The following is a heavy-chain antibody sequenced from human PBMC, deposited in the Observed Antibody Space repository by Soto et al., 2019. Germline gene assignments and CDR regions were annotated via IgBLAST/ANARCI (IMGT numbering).Heavy chain of an antibody. D-gene: IGHD6-19*01. CDR2: VGNDGSVT. Sequence: QVQLVESGGGVVQPGRSLRLSCAASGFTFSSYGIHWVRQAPGKGLEWVAVVGNDGSVTYYADSVKGRFTLSRDNSKTTVYLQMNSPRVEDTALYYCAKESTEVAGPWYFDLWGRGTLVTVSS. CDR3: AKESTEVAGPWYFDL. J-gene: IGHJ2*01. CDR1: GFTFSSYG. V-gene: IGHV3-33*03.